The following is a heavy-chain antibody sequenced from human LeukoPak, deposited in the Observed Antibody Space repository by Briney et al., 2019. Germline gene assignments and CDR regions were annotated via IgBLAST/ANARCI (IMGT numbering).Heavy chain of an antibody. Sequence: ASVKVSCKASGYTFTSYDINWVRQATGQGLEWLGWMNPHSDSAGYAQKFQGRVTMTWDTSKSIAYMELSGLRSEDTAVYYCARGVGPTGVYYDYWGQGTLVTVSS. CDR3: ARGVGPTGVYYDY. CDR2: MNPHSDSA. J-gene: IGHJ4*02. V-gene: IGHV1-8*01. CDR1: GYTFTSYD. D-gene: IGHD1-26*01.